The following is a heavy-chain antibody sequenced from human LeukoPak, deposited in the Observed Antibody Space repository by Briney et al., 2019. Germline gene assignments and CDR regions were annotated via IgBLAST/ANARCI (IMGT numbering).Heavy chain of an antibody. CDR3: ARAAAAAPFDY. V-gene: IGHV4-59*01. J-gene: IGHJ4*02. CDR1: GGSISSYY. D-gene: IGHD6-13*01. Sequence: KSSETLSLTCTVSGGSISSYYWSWIRQPPGKGLEWIGYIYYSGSTVYSPSLKSRVTISVDTSKNQFSLKLSSVTAADTAVYYCARAAAAAPFDYWGQGTLVTVSS. CDR2: IYYSGST.